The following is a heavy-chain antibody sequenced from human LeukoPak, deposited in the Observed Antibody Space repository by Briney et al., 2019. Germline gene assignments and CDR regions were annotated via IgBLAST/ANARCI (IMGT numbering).Heavy chain of an antibody. J-gene: IGHJ5*02. CDR3: AREPVTGTLNFFDP. V-gene: IGHV1-2*02. CDR2: IKPNSGGT. D-gene: IGHD6-19*01. Sequence: ASEKVSCKASGYTFTGYYMHWARQAPGQGLEWMGWIKPNSGGTSYAHKFQGRVTMTRDTSLNTAYMELNRLISDDTAVYYCAREPVTGTLNFFDPWGQGALVTVTA. CDR1: GYTFTGYY.